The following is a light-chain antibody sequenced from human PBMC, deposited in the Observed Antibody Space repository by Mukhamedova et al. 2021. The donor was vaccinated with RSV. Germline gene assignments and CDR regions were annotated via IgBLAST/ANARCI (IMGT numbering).Light chain of an antibody. J-gene: IGKJ2*04. CDR2: KAS. CDR1: QSISTW. CDR3: QQYSNMCS. V-gene: IGKV1-5*03. Sequence: GDRVTITCRASQSISTWLAWYQQKPGKAPKLLIYKASSLESGVPSRFSGSGSGTEFTLTISSLQPDDFATYYCQQYSNMCSFGQG.